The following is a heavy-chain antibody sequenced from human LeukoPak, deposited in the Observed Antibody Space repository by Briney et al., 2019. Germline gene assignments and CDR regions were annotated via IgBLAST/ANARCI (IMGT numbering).Heavy chain of an antibody. CDR2: IYTSGTT. D-gene: IGHD3-10*01. V-gene: IGHV4-61*02. CDR1: GGSISSSNYY. CDR3: ARGLWFGDENPPYFDY. J-gene: IGHJ4*02. Sequence: SETLSLTCTVSGGSISSSNYYWSWIRQPAGKGLEWIGRIYTSGTTNYNPSLKSRVTIPIDTSKNQFSLKLSSVTAADTAVYYCARGLWFGDENPPYFDYWGQGTLVTVSS.